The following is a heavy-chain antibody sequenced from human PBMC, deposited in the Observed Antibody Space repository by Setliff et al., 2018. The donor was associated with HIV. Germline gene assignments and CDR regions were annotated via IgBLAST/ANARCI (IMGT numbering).Heavy chain of an antibody. Sequence: SETLSHTCAVYGGSLTAYYWTWIRQPPGKGLEWIGEIHHGGSTNYMPSLKNRVTISVDTSTNQFSLTLSSVTAADTAVYYCARGDGTKYYYYYYMDVWGKGTTVTVSS. CDR1: GGSLTAYY. J-gene: IGHJ6*03. CDR3: ARGDGTKYYYYYYMDV. CDR2: IHHGGST. V-gene: IGHV4-34*01. D-gene: IGHD1-7*01.